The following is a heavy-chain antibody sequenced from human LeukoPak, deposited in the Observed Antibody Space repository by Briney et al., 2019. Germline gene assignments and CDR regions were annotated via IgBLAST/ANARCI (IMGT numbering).Heavy chain of an antibody. CDR3: ARQVFAGGNDAFDI. CDR2: INHSGST. CDR1: GGSFSGYY. J-gene: IGHJ3*02. Sequence: SETLSLTCAVYGGSFSGYYWSWIRQPPGKGLEWIGEINHSGSTNYNPSLKSRVTISVDTSKNQFSLKLSSVTAADTAVYYCARQVFAGGNDAFDIWGQGTMVTVSS. V-gene: IGHV4-34*01.